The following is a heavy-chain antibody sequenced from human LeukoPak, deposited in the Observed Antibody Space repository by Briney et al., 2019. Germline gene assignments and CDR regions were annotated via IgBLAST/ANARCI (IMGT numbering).Heavy chain of an antibody. CDR3: ARSPGTGWYYFDC. CDR2: TNTDGTTT. D-gene: IGHD3-9*01. CDR1: GFTFSTYW. J-gene: IGHJ4*02. V-gene: IGHV3-74*01. Sequence: GGSLRLSCAASGFTFSTYWMYWVRQGPGKGLEWVARTNTDGTTTGYADFLKGRFTISRDNAKNTVYLQMDSLRAEDTAVYYCARSPGTGWYYFDCWGQGTLVTVSS.